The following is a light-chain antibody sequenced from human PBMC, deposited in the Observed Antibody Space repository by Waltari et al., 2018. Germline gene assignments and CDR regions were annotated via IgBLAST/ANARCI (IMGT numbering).Light chain of an antibody. CDR2: GTS. CDR1: QTILYSSYNKNY. J-gene: IGKJ2*01. Sequence: QSPDSLAVSLGETTTLNCKSSQTILYSSYNKNYLAWYQVKPGQAPKLLVYGTSTRESGVPDRFSGSGSGTDFSLTISSLQAEDVAVYYCQQYYSAPYTFGQGTKLEIK. CDR3: QQYYSAPYT. V-gene: IGKV4-1*01.